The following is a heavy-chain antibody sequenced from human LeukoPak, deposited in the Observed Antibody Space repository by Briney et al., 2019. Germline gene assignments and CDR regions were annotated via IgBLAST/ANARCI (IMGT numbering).Heavy chain of an antibody. J-gene: IGHJ5*02. CDR2: IDYSGST. CDR3: ARAYRSSWYANWFDP. D-gene: IGHD6-13*01. CDR1: GGSISNTNYY. Sequence: SETLSLTCSVSGGSISNTNYYWGWFRQPPGKGLEWIGTIDYSGSTFYNPSLKSRVTISVDTSKNQFSLKLSSVTAADTAVYFCARAYRSSWYANWFDPWGQGTLVTVSS. V-gene: IGHV4-39*07.